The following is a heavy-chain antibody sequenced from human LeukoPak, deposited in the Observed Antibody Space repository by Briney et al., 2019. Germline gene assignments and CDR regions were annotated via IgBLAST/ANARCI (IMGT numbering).Heavy chain of an antibody. J-gene: IGHJ4*02. CDR3: ARAGEVRVGAPYYFDY. V-gene: IGHV3-21*01. D-gene: IGHD1-26*01. CDR2: ISSSSSYI. Sequence: GGSLRLSCAASGFTFSSYSMNWVRQAPGKGLEWVSSISSSSSYIYYADSVKGRFTISRDNAKNSLYLQMNSLRAEDTAVYYCARAGEVRVGAPYYFDYWGQGTLVTVSS. CDR1: GFTFSSYS.